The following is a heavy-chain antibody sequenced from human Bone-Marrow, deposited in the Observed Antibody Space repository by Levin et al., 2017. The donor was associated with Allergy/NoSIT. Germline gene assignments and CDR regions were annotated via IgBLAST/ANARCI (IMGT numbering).Heavy chain of an antibody. CDR1: GFTFRTHW. CDR2: ISSVGSSI. J-gene: IGHJ4*02. Sequence: GESLKISCAASGFTFRTHWMHWVRQAPGKGLEWISRISSVGSSIDYADSVKGRFTISRDNARNTLYLEMHSLRADDTAVYYCASPQGSSTWYYFHYWGQGTRVTVSS. V-gene: IGHV3-74*01. CDR3: ASPQGSSTWYYFHY. D-gene: IGHD6-6*01.